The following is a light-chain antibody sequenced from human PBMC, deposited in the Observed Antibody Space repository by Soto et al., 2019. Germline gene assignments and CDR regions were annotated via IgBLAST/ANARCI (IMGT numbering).Light chain of an antibody. CDR3: QQRSNKPT. CDR2: DAS. V-gene: IGKV3-11*01. J-gene: IGKJ4*01. CDR1: QSVSSY. Sequence: EIVLTQSPATLSLSPGERATLSCRASQSVSSYLAWYQQKPGQAPRLLIYDASNRATGIPARFSGSGSGTDFTLTNSSLEPEDFAVYYCQQRSNKPTFGGGTKVEVK.